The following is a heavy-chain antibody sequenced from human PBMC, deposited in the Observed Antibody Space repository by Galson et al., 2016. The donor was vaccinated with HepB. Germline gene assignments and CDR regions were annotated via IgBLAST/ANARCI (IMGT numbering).Heavy chain of an antibody. Sequence: SLRLSCAASGFSFSSYAMSWVRQAPGKGLQWVSGISGSGDSTYYADSVKGRFTISRDNSKNTLYLQLNTLRAEDTAVYHCAKDRHSSGWFDFRNYFDSWGQGTLVTVSS. D-gene: IGHD6-19*01. J-gene: IGHJ4*01. CDR3: AKDRHSSGWFDFRNYFDS. CDR1: GFSFSSYA. CDR2: ISGSGDST. V-gene: IGHV3-23*01.